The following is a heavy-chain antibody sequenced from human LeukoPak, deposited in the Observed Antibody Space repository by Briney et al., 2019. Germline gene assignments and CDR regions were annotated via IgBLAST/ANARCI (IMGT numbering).Heavy chain of an antibody. CDR2: ISGDGTT. CDR1: GFTFSSYW. CDR3: ARRNPELGKSYDY. D-gene: IGHD7-27*01. Sequence: PGGSLRLSCAASGFTFSSYWMHWVRQPPGKGLLWVSRISGDGTTTYADSVKGRFTISRDNAKNTLFLQMNSLRAEDTAVYYCARRNPELGKSYDYWGQGTLVTVSS. V-gene: IGHV3-74*01. J-gene: IGHJ4*02.